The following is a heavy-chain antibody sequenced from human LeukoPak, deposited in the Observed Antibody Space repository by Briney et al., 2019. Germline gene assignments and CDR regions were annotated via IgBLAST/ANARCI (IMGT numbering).Heavy chain of an antibody. CDR1: GFTFSSYA. V-gene: IGHV3-23*01. D-gene: IGHD3-22*01. Sequence: GGSLRLSCAASGFTFSSYAIAWVRRAPGKGLKWVSTISGSGSMTYYADSVKGRFTISRDNSKNTLYLQMNSLRAEDTAVYYCAREGYYYDSSGYYYFDYWGQGTLVTVSS. CDR3: AREGYYYDSSGYYYFDY. J-gene: IGHJ4*02. CDR2: ISGSGSMT.